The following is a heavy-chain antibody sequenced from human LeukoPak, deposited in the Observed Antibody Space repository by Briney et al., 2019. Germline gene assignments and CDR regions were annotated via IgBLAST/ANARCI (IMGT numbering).Heavy chain of an antibody. Sequence: SETLSLTCTVSGGSISSYYWSWIRQPLGKGLEWIGYIYYSGSTNYNPSLKSRVTISVDTSKNQFSLKLSSVTAADTAVYYCARVVVRLGAFDIWGQGTMVTVSS. CDR3: ARVVVRLGAFDI. CDR1: GGSISSYY. V-gene: IGHV4-59*01. J-gene: IGHJ3*02. CDR2: IYYSGST. D-gene: IGHD3-10*01.